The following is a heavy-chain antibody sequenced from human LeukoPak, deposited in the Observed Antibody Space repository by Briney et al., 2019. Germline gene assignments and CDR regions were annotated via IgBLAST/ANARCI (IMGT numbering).Heavy chain of an antibody. D-gene: IGHD5-12*01. CDR1: GGSISSGGYS. CDR2: IYHGGST. CDR3: ARRQVATTDFDY. V-gene: IGHV4-30-2*01. J-gene: IGHJ4*02. Sequence: PSETLSLTCAVSGGSISSGGYSWSWIRQPPGKGLEWIGYIYHGGSTHYNPSLKSRVTISVDRSKNQFSLKVRSVTAADTAVYYCARRQVATTDFDYWGQGTLVTVSS.